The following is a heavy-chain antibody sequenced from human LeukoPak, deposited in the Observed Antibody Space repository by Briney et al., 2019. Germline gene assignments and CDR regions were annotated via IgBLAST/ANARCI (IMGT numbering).Heavy chain of an antibody. CDR2: IYHSGST. J-gene: IGHJ4*02. CDR1: GDSISSGNYY. Sequence: SQTLSLTCNVSGDSISSGNYYWSWIRQPPGKGLEWIGYIYHSGSTYCNPSLKSRVTMSVDTSKNQFSLKLNSVTAVDTAVYYCATEGSTVGNWNYYFPYWGQGTLVTFSS. V-gene: IGHV4-30-4*08. D-gene: IGHD1-7*01. CDR3: ATEGSTVGNWNYYFPY.